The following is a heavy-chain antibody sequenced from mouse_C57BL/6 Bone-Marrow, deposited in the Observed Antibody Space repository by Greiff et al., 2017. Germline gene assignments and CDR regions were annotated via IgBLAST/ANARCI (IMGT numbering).Heavy chain of an antibody. Sequence: VQLQESGAELARPGASVKMSCKASGYTFTSYTMHWVKQRPGQGLEWIGYINPSSGYTKYNQKFKDKATLTADKYSSTAYMQRSSLTSEDSAVYYCARGRLRRVFDDWGQGTTLTVSS. J-gene: IGHJ2*01. CDR2: INPSSGYT. CDR1: GYTFTSYT. CDR3: ARGRLRRVFDD. V-gene: IGHV1-4*01. D-gene: IGHD2-4*01.